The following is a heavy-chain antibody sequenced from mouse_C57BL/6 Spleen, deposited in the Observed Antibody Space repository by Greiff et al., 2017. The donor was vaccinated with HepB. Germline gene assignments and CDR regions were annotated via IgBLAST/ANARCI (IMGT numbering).Heavy chain of an antibody. Sequence: DVKLQESGPALVKPSQSVSLTCTVTGYSITNGNPWWHWIRQVSGSKLEWLGYISSSGSTGSNPSLKRRISITRDTSKNQLFLQLNSVTTEDLATYYCARSGVVATFHWYFDVWGTGTTVTVST. CDR3: ARSGVVATFHWYFDV. D-gene: IGHD1-1*01. CDR2: ISSSGST. V-gene: IGHV3-4*01. J-gene: IGHJ1*03. CDR1: GYSITNGNPW.